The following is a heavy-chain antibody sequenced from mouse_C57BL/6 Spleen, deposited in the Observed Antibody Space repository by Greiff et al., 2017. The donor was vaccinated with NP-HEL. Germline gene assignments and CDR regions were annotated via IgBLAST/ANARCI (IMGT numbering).Heavy chain of an antibody. CDR3: AREGDRDYFDY. J-gene: IGHJ2*01. CDR2: IHPNSGST. Sequence: QVQLKQPGAELVKPGASVKLSCKASGYTFTSYWMHWVKQRPGQGLEWIGMIHPNSGSTNYNEKFKSKATLTVDKSSSTAYMQLSSLTSEDSAVYYCAREGDRDYFDYWGQGTTLTVSS. V-gene: IGHV1-64*01. CDR1: GYTFTSYW.